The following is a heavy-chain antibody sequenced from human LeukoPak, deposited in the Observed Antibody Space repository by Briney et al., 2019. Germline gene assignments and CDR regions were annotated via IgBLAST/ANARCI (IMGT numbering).Heavy chain of an antibody. D-gene: IGHD6-13*01. CDR1: GGSISSYY. Sequence: SETLSLTCTVSGGSISSYYWSWLRQPPGKGLEWIGYIYYSGSTNYNPSLKSRVTISVDTSKNQFSLKLSSVTAADTAVYYCARAPRKYSSSWYTGIDYWGQGTLVTVSS. J-gene: IGHJ4*02. CDR3: ARAPRKYSSSWYTGIDY. CDR2: IYYSGST. V-gene: IGHV4-59*01.